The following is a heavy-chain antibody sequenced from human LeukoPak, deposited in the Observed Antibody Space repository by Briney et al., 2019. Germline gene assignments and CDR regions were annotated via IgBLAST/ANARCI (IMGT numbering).Heavy chain of an antibody. CDR2: IYHSGST. CDR3: ARDFPGGWFDP. J-gene: IGHJ5*02. CDR1: GGSISSGGYS. V-gene: IGHV4-30-2*01. Sequence: SQTLSLTCAVSGGSISSGGYSWSWIRQPPGKGLEWIGYIYHSGSTYYNPSLKSRVTISADRSKNQFSLKLSSVTAADTAVYYCARDFPGGWFDPWGQGTLVTVSS.